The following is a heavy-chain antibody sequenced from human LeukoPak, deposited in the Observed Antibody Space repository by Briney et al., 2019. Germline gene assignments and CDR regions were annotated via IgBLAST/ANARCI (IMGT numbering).Heavy chain of an antibody. Sequence: SETLSLTCNVSSGTISSSTYYWGWIRQPPGKRLEWIGSIYYTGSTYYNPSLKSRVTMSVDTSKNQFSLKLTSVTAADTAVYYCAREGTMEEPYFDYWGQGTLVTVFS. CDR1: SGTISSSTYY. V-gene: IGHV4-39*07. CDR2: IYYTGST. J-gene: IGHJ4*02. CDR3: AREGTMEEPYFDY. D-gene: IGHD3-10*01.